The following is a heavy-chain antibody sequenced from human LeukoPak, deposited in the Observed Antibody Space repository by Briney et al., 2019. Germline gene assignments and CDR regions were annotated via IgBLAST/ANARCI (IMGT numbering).Heavy chain of an antibody. CDR2: INPNSGGT. CDR1: GGTFTTHV. V-gene: IGHV1-2*02. D-gene: IGHD3-22*01. CDR3: ANDYYDSSGYYGY. Sequence: ASVKVSCKASGGTFTTHVISWVRQAPGQGLEWMGWINPNSGGTNYAQKFQGRVTMTRDTSISTAYMELSRLRSDDTAVYYCANDYYDSSGYYGYWGQGTLVTVSS. J-gene: IGHJ4*02.